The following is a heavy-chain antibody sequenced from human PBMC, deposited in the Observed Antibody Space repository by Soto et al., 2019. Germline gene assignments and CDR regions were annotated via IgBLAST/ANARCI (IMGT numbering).Heavy chain of an antibody. V-gene: IGHV4-39*01. CDR2: MYYSGMT. CDR1: GGSISSTNHY. CDR3: ARHGYYYDSTGYYYFI. J-gene: IGHJ4*02. D-gene: IGHD3-22*01. Sequence: SETLSLTCTVSGGSISSTNHYWGWIRQPPGKGLEWIGDMYYSGMTRYNPSLKSRVTMSVDTSKNQFSLRLSSVTAADTAVYYCARHGYYYDSTGYYYFIGGQGPLVTVSS.